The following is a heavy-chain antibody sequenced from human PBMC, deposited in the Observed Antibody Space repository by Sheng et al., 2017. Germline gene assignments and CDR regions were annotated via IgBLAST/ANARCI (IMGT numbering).Heavy chain of an antibody. D-gene: IGHD3-16*01. V-gene: IGHV3-48*03. Sequence: PGGSLRLSCAASGFTFSSYELNWVRQAPGKGLEWVSYISSSGSTIYYADSVEGRFIISRDNSKNTLYLQMNDLRAEDTGVYYCAKEGDGDNWACFDYWGQGTQVTVSS. CDR2: ISSSGSTI. CDR3: AKEGDGDNWACFDY. CDR1: GFTFSSYE. J-gene: IGHJ4*02.